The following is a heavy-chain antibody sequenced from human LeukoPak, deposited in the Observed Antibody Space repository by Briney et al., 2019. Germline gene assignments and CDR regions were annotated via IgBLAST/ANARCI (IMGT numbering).Heavy chain of an antibody. CDR3: ARGFSSGWRLGTGFDP. Sequence: GASVKVSCTASGYSFLNHDIHWVRQVPGQGLEWLGFISHRGHSTTHAQRLQGRASVTRDTSTSTVYMELNSLRSDDTAVYFCARGFSSGWRLGTGFDPWGQGTLVTVSS. J-gene: IGHJ5*02. CDR1: GYSFLNHD. D-gene: IGHD3-22*01. V-gene: IGHV1-46*04. CDR2: ISHRGHST.